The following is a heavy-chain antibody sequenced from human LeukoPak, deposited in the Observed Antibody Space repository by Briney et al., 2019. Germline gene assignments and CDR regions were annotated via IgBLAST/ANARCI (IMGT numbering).Heavy chain of an antibody. D-gene: IGHD1-26*01. J-gene: IGHJ4*02. CDR2: ITSKAYGGTI. CDR3: TTEGSYYVGY. Sequence: PGGSLRLSCTGSGFTFGDYAMSWVRQAPGKGLEWVGVITSKAYGGTIEYGPSVKGRFTISRDDSKNTLYLQMNSLKTEDTAMYYCTTEGSYYVGYWGQGTLVTVSS. V-gene: IGHV3-49*04. CDR1: GFTFGDYA.